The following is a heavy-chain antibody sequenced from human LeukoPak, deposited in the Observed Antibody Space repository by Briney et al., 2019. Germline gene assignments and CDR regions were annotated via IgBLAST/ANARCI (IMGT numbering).Heavy chain of an antibody. Sequence: GGSLRLSCAVSGFTFSGSAMHWVRQASGKGLEWVGRIRSKAKSYATAYAASVKGRFTISIDDSKNTAYLQMNSLKTDDTAVYYCTRPLITYCGGDCYAPDAFDIWGQGTMVTVSS. CDR3: TRPLITYCGGDCYAPDAFDI. CDR1: GFTFSGSA. V-gene: IGHV3-73*01. J-gene: IGHJ3*02. CDR2: IRSKAKSYAT. D-gene: IGHD2-21*02.